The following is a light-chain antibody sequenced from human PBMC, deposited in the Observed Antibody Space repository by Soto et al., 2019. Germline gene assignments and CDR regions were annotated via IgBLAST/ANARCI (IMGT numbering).Light chain of an antibody. CDR2: DAS. CDR3: QQYGRSPFT. Sequence: EIVLTQSPGTLSLSPGEGATLSCRASQSVGSNYLAWYQQKPGQAPRVLIYDASSRATGIPDRFSGSGSGTDFTLTISRLEPEEFAVYYCQQYGRSPFTFGPGTKVDTK. J-gene: IGKJ3*01. V-gene: IGKV3-20*01. CDR1: QSVGSNY.